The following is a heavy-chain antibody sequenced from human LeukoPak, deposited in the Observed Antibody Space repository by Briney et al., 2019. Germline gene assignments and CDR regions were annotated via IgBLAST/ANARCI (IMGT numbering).Heavy chain of an antibody. D-gene: IGHD3-22*01. CDR3: AGHNYYDSSGPSDYFDY. Sequence: SETLSLTCTVSGGSISSSSYYWGWIRQPPGKGLEWIGSIYYSGSTYYNPSLKSRVTISVDTSKNQFSLKLSSVTAADTAVYYCAGHNYYDSSGPSDYFDYWGQGTLVTVSS. J-gene: IGHJ4*02. CDR1: GGSISSSSYY. V-gene: IGHV4-39*01. CDR2: IYYSGST.